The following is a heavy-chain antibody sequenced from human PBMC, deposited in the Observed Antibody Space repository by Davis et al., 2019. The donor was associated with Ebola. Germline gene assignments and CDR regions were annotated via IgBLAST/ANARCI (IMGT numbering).Heavy chain of an antibody. CDR3: AKVLQATNILATTYYYYALDV. CDR2: ITSSDGRT. V-gene: IGHV3-23*01. Sequence: GESLKISCEASGFTFSSYAMTWVRQAPGKGLEWVSGITSSDGRTYCADSVKGRFTISRDNSKNTLYLQMNSLRAEDTAVYHCAKVLQATNILATTYYYYALDVWGQGTTVTVS. J-gene: IGHJ6*02. CDR1: GFTFSSYA. D-gene: IGHD5-12*01.